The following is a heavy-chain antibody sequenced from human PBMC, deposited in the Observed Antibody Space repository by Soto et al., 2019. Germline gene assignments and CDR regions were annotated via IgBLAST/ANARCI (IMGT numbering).Heavy chain of an antibody. CDR1: GFTVSSNY. V-gene: IGHV3-66*01. D-gene: IGHD3-3*01. J-gene: IGHJ2*01. Sequence: EVQLVESGGGLVQPGGSLRLSCAASGFTVSSNYMSWVRQAPGKGLEWVSVIYSGGSTYYADSVKGRFTISRDNSKNTLYLQMNSLRAEDTAVYYCARDKFSHDFWSGSQVFDLWGRGTLVTVSS. CDR3: ARDKFSHDFWSGSQVFDL. CDR2: IYSGGST.